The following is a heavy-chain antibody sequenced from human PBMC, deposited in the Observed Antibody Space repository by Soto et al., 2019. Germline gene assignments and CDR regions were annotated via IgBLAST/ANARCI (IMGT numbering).Heavy chain of an antibody. CDR1: GFTFSSYW. CDR3: ARDQDLSITIFGVERPGYYGMDV. V-gene: IGHV3-74*01. J-gene: IGHJ6*02. CDR2: INSDGSST. D-gene: IGHD3-3*01. Sequence: GGSLRLSCAASGFTFSSYWMHWVRQAPGKGLVWVSRINSDGSSTSYADSVKGRFTISRDNAKNTLYLQMNSLRAEDTAVYYCARDQDLSITIFGVERPGYYGMDVWGQGTTVTVSS.